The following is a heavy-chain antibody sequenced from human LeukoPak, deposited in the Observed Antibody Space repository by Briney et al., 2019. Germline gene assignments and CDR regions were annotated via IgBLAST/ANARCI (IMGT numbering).Heavy chain of an antibody. D-gene: IGHD3-22*01. CDR2: IYYSGST. Sequence: SETLSLTCTVSGGSISSYHWSWIRQPPGKGLEWIGYIYYSGSTNYNPSLKSRVTISVDTSKNQFSLKLSSVTAADTAVYYCARDVGYYYDSSGAIDAFDIWGQGTMVTVSS. CDR3: ARDVGYYYDSSGAIDAFDI. V-gene: IGHV4-59*01. J-gene: IGHJ3*02. CDR1: GGSISSYH.